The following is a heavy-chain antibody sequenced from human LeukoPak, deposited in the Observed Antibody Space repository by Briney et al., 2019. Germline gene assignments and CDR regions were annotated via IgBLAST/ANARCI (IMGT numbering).Heavy chain of an antibody. CDR1: GGSFSGYY. J-gene: IGHJ6*03. D-gene: IGHD3-3*01. CDR3: ARERGGGGFGVVIKRSYYCMDV. Sequence: SETLSLTCAVYGGSFSGYYWSWIRQPPGKGLEWIGEINHSGSTNYNPSLKSRVTISVDTSKNQFSLKLSSVTAADTAVYYCARERGGGGFGVVIKRSYYCMDVWGKGTTVTVSS. CDR2: INHSGST. V-gene: IGHV4-34*01.